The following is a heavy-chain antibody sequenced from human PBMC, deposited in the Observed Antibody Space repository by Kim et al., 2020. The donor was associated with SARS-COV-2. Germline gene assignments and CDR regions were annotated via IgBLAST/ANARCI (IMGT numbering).Heavy chain of an antibody. CDR1: GFTFSSYS. CDR2: ISSSSYI. Sequence: GGSLRLSCAASGFTFSSYSMNWVRQAPGKGLEWVSSISSSSYIYYADSVKGRFTISRDNAKNSLYLQMNSLRAEDTAVYYCARDQLRFLEWLLSGGMDVWGQGTTVTVSS. V-gene: IGHV3-21*01. CDR3: ARDQLRFLEWLLSGGMDV. D-gene: IGHD3-3*01. J-gene: IGHJ6*02.